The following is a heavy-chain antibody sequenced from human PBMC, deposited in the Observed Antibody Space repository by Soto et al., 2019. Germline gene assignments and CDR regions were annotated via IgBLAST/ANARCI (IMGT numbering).Heavy chain of an antibody. D-gene: IGHD3-10*01. CDR2: IYYSGST. CDR3: ARHTGSGSYYKLSWWFDP. V-gene: IGHV4-39*01. CDR1: GGSISSSSYY. Sequence: SGTLSLTCTVSGGSISSSSYYWGWIRQPPGKGLEWIGSIYYSGSTYYNPSLKSRVTISVDTSKNQFSLKLSSVTAADTAVYYCARHTGSGSYYKLSWWFDPWGQGTLVTVSS. J-gene: IGHJ5*02.